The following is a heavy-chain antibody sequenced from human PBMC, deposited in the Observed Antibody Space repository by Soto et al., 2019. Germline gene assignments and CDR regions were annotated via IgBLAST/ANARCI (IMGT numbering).Heavy chain of an antibody. CDR3: ARCSFSGGSCYFVN. D-gene: IGHD2-15*01. CDR2: ISGNGGRT. J-gene: IGHJ4*02. CDR1: GFTFSNYA. V-gene: IGHV3-64*01. Sequence: PGGSLRLSCAASGFTFSNYAMRWVRQAPGKGLEYVSAISGNGGRTYYAKSVKGRFTISRDNSRSTLYLQMGSLRAEDMAVYYCARCSFSGGSCYFVNWGQGTLVTVSS.